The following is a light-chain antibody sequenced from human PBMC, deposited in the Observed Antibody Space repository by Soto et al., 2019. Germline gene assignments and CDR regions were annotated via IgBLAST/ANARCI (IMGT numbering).Light chain of an antibody. Sequence: EIVLTQSPGTLSLSPGERATLSCRASQSVSSSYLAWYQQKPGQAPRLLIYGASSSATGIPDRFSGSGSGTDCTLTISRLESEDFAVYYCQQYGSSRTFGQGTKVEIK. CDR1: QSVSSSY. J-gene: IGKJ1*01. CDR2: GAS. CDR3: QQYGSSRT. V-gene: IGKV3-20*01.